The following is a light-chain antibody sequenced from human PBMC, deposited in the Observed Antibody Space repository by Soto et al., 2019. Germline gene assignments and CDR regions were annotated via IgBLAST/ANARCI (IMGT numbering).Light chain of an antibody. J-gene: IGLJ2*01. CDR3: QSYGSSLCGNVV. CDR2: GNS. V-gene: IGLV1-40*01. CDR1: SSNIGAGYD. Sequence: QSVLTQPPSVSGAPGQRVTISCTGSSSNIGAGYDVHWYQQLPGTAPKLLIYGNSNRPSGVPDRFSGSKSGTSASLAIPGLLAEVVAVCFCQSYGSSLCGNVVFGGGPKLSVL.